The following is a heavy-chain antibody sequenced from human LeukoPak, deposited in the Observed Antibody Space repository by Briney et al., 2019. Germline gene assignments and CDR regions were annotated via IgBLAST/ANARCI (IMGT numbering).Heavy chain of an antibody. CDR1: GFTFSSYA. CDR3: GKGMYTNSWYYFDY. D-gene: IGHD6-13*01. Sequence: GGSLRLSCAASGFTFSSYAMSWVRQAPGKGLEWVSAISGSGGSTYYADSVKGRFTISRDNSKNTLYLQMNSLGAEDTAVYYCGKGMYTNSWYYFDYWGQGTLVTVSS. CDR2: ISGSGGST. J-gene: IGHJ4*02. V-gene: IGHV3-23*01.